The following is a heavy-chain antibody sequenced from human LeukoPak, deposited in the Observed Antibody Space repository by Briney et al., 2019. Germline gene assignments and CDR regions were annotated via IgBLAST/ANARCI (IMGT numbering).Heavy chain of an antibody. D-gene: IGHD4-17*01. V-gene: IGHV3-30-3*01. CDR3: ARDGSVTTFFFRYFQH. Sequence: GGSLRLSCAASGFTFSSYAMHWVRQAPGKGLEWVAVISYDGSNKYYADSVKGRFTISRDNSKNTLYLQMNSLGAEDTAVYYCARDGSVTTFFFRYFQHWGQGTLVTVSS. CDR1: GFTFSSYA. J-gene: IGHJ1*01. CDR2: ISYDGSNK.